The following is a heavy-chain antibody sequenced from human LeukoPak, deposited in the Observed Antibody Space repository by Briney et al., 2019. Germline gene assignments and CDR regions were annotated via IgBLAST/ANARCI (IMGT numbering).Heavy chain of an antibody. V-gene: IGHV3-23*01. D-gene: IGHD3-10*01. CDR2: ISGSGGST. CDR1: GFTFSSYA. J-gene: IGHJ4*02. Sequence: QPGGSLRLSCAASGFTFSSYAMSWVRQAPGKGLEWVSAISGSGGSTYYADSVKGRFTISRDNSKNTLYLQMNSLRAEDTAVYYCAYMRGLYYGIDYWGQGTLVTVSS. CDR3: AYMRGLYYGIDY.